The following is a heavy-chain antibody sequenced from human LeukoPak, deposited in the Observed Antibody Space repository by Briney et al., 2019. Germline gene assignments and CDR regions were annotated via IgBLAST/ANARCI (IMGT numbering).Heavy chain of an antibody. CDR3: ARDRSGGSASVYY. D-gene: IGHD6-13*01. Sequence: ASVKVSCKASGYTFTGYYIHWVRQTPGQGLEWMGWINPYSGGTNYAQKFQDRVTMTRDTSISTAYMELSRLRSDDSAMYYCARDRSGGSASVYYWGQGTLVTASS. J-gene: IGHJ4*02. V-gene: IGHV1-2*02. CDR1: GYTFTGYY. CDR2: INPYSGGT.